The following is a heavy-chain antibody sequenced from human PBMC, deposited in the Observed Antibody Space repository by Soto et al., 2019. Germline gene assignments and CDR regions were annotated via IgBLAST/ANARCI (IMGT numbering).Heavy chain of an antibody. CDR1: GFTLSGSD. CDR3: SRHQEGRSMVFYGREV. V-gene: IGHV3-73*01. J-gene: IGHJ6*02. Sequence: GGSLRLSCAASGFTLSGSDIHWVRQASGKGLEWVGRIRNKSNNFATSYAESVRGRFTISRDDSDNTESLQMSSLKTEDTAIYYCSRHQEGRSMVFYGREVWGQGTTVIVSS. D-gene: IGHD3-10*01. CDR2: IRNKSNNFAT.